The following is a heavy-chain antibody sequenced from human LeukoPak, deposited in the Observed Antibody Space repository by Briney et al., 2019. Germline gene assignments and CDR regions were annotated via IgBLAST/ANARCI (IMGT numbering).Heavy chain of an antibody. CDR1: GFTFSNAW. Sequence: GGSLRLSCAGSGFTFSNAWMSWVRQAPGKGLEWVGRIKRKTDDGTTDYAAPVKGRFTISRDDSENTLYLQMNSLQTEDTAVYYCTTDAASGSRTAGYWGQGTLVTVSS. CDR3: TTDAASGSRTAGY. D-gene: IGHD1-26*01. CDR2: IKRKTDDGTT. J-gene: IGHJ4*02. V-gene: IGHV3-15*01.